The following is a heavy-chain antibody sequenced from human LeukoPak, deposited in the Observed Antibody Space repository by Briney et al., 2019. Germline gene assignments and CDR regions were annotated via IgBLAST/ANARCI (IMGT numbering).Heavy chain of an antibody. D-gene: IGHD2-2*01. Sequence: GGSLRLSCAASGFTFSSYAMSWVRQAPGKGLEWVSAISGSGGSTYYADSVKGRFTISRDNSKNALYLQMNSLRAEDTAVYYCAKDLCSSTSCSRPGYYFDYWGQGTLVTVSS. J-gene: IGHJ4*02. V-gene: IGHV3-23*01. CDR1: GFTFSSYA. CDR2: ISGSGGST. CDR3: AKDLCSSTSCSRPGYYFDY.